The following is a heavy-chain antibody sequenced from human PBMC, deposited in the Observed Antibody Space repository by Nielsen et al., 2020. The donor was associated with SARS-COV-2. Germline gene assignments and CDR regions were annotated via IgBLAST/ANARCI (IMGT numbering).Heavy chain of an antibody. CDR1: GFTFSNFA. Sequence: GESLKISCAASGFTFSNFAMNWVRQAPGRGLEWVSTIGVSGGGTYYADSLKGRFTISRDNSKKTLYLQMNSLRAEDTAMYYCARGGRSDYGMDVWGQGTTVTVSS. CDR3: ARGGRSDYGMDV. V-gene: IGHV3-23*01. J-gene: IGHJ6*02. D-gene: IGHD2-15*01. CDR2: IGVSGGGT.